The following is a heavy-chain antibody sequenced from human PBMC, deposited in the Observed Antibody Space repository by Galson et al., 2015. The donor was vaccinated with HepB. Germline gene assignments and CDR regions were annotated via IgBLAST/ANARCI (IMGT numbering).Heavy chain of an antibody. V-gene: IGHV3-33*01. Sequence: SLRLSCAASGFTFSSYGMHWVRQAPGKGLEWVAVIWYDGSNKYYADSVKGRFTISRDNSKNTLYLQMNSLRAEDTAVYYCARPRDTVTNENAFDIWGQGTMVTVSS. CDR3: ARPRDTVTNENAFDI. D-gene: IGHD4-17*01. CDR2: IWYDGSNK. J-gene: IGHJ3*02. CDR1: GFTFSSYG.